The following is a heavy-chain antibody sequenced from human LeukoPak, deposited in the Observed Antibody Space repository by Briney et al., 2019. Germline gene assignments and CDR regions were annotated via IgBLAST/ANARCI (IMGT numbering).Heavy chain of an antibody. CDR3: AKEHIAAHYFDY. J-gene: IGHJ4*02. CDR1: GFIFSSYR. Sequence: PGGSLRLSCAASGFIFSSYRMHWVRQAPDKGLEWVAFIRYDGSRKYYADSVKGRFTISRDNSKNTLYLQMNSLRTDDTAVYYCAKEHIAAHYFDYWGQGTLVTVSS. CDR2: IRYDGSRK. V-gene: IGHV3-30*02. D-gene: IGHD6-6*01.